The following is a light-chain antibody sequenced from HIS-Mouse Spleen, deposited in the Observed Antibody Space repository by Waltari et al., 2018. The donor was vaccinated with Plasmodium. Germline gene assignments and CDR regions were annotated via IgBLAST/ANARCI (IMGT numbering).Light chain of an antibody. CDR1: SSDVGSYNL. V-gene: IGLV2-23*01. CDR2: EGS. CDR3: CSYAGSSTWV. Sequence: QSALTQPASVSGSPGQSITISCTGTSSDVGSYNLVSWYQQHPGKAPKLTIYEGSKRPAVVSKRFSGSKSGNTASLTISGLQAEDEADYDCCSYAGSSTWVFGGGTKLTVL. J-gene: IGLJ3*02.